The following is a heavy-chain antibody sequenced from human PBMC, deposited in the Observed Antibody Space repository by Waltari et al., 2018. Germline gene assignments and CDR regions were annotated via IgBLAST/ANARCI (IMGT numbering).Heavy chain of an antibody. D-gene: IGHD1-26*01. CDR3: ARWGWELLLPAFDI. CDR2: ISSSGSTI. CDR1: GFTFSSYE. V-gene: IGHV3-48*03. Sequence: EVQLVESGGGLVQPGGSLRLSCAASGFTFSSYEMNWVRQAPGKGLEWVSYISSSGSTIYYADSVKGRFTISRDNAKNSLYLQMNSLRAEDTAVYYCARWGWELLLPAFDIWGQGTMVTVSS. J-gene: IGHJ3*02.